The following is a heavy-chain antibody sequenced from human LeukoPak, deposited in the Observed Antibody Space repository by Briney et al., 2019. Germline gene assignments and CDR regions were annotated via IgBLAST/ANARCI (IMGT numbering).Heavy chain of an antibody. J-gene: IGHJ4*02. Sequence: SETPSLTCTVSGGSISSYYWSWIRQPPGKGLEWIGYIYYSGSTNYNPSLKSRVTISVDTSKNQFSLKLSSVTAADTAVYYCARGGGYYGSGTDFDYRGQGTLVTVSS. V-gene: IGHV4-59*01. D-gene: IGHD3-10*01. CDR3: ARGGGYYGSGTDFDY. CDR1: GGSISSYY. CDR2: IYYSGST.